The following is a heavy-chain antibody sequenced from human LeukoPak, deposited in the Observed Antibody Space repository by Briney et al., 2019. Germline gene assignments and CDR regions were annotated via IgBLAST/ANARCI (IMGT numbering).Heavy chain of an antibody. V-gene: IGHV3-21*01. CDR3: ASRRSSCYDY. D-gene: IGHD2-2*01. CDR2: ISSSSSYI. CDR1: GFNFNSYG. J-gene: IGHJ4*02. Sequence: GGALRLSCAASGFNFNSYGMNWVRQAPGKGLEWVSSISSSSSYIYYADSVKGRFTISRDDAKNSLYLQMNSLRAEDTAVYYCASRRSSCYDYWGQGTLVTVSS.